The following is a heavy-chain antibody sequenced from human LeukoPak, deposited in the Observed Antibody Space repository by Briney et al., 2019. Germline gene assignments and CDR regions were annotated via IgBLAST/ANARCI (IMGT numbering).Heavy chain of an antibody. V-gene: IGHV4-38-2*02. CDR3: ARGYSWFDP. CDR1: GYSISSGYY. J-gene: IGHJ5*02. Sequence: PSETLSLTCTVSGYSISSGYYWGWIRQPPGKGLEWIGSIYHSGSTYYNPSLKSRVTISVDTSKNQFSLKLSSVTAADTAVYYCARGYSWFDPWGQGTLVTVSS. CDR2: IYHSGST.